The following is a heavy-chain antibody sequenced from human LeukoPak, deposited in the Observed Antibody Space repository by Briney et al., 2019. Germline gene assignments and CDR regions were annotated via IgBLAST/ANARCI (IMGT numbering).Heavy chain of an antibody. J-gene: IGHJ5*02. Sequence: PSETLSLTCTVSGGSISSSSYYWGWIRQPPGKGLEWIGSIYYSGSTYYNPSLKSRVTISVDTSKNQFSLKLSSVTAADTAVYYCARRVAAAENDNWFDPWGQGTLVTVSS. V-gene: IGHV4-39*01. D-gene: IGHD6-13*01. CDR1: GGSISSSSYY. CDR3: ARRVAAAENDNWFDP. CDR2: IYYSGST.